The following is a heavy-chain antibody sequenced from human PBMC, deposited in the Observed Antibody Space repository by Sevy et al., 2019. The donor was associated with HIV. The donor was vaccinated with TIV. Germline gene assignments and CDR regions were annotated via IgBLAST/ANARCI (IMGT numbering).Heavy chain of an antibody. V-gene: IGHV4-34*01. CDR2: INHSGRT. CDR1: GGSFSGYY. D-gene: IGHD5-12*01. CDR3: ARGLDGYNKASDY. Sequence: SETLSLTCAVYGGSFSGYYWSWVRQPPGKGLEWIGEINHSGRTNYNPSLKSRVTISVDTSKNQSSLKLSSVTAADTAVYYCARGLDGYNKASDYWGQGTLVTVSS. J-gene: IGHJ4*02.